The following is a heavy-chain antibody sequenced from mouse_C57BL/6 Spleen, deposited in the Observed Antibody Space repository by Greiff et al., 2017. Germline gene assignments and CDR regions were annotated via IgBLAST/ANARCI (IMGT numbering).Heavy chain of an antibody. CDR2: IFPIDGIT. D-gene: IGHD1-1*01. J-gene: IGHJ1*03. V-gene: IGHV1-85*01. CDR3: ARAGDYYGSRGYFDV. Sequence: QVQLKQSGPELVKPGASVKLSCKASCYPFPSSYINWVKQRPGQGLEWIGWIFPIDGITMSNHKFKGKATLTVVTSSSTAYMELHSLTSEDSAVYFCARAGDYYGSRGYFDVWGTGTTVTVSA. CDR1: CYPFPSSY.